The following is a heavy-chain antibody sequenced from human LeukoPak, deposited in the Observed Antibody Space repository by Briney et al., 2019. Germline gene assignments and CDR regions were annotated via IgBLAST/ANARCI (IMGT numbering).Heavy chain of an antibody. CDR1: GFTFSSYS. CDR2: ISSSSSTI. V-gene: IGHV3-48*01. CDR3: ARLYCSSSSCYGEIDY. Sequence: PGGSLRLSCAASGFTFSSYSMNWVRQAPGKGLEWVSYISSSSSTIYYADSVKGRFTISRDNAKNSQYLQMNSLRAEDTAVYYCARLYCSSSSCYGEIDYWGQGTLVTVSS. D-gene: IGHD2-2*01. J-gene: IGHJ4*02.